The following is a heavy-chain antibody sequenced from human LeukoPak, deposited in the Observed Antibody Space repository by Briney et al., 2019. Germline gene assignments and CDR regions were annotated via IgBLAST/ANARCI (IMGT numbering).Heavy chain of an antibody. J-gene: IGHJ4*02. V-gene: IGHV4-39*01. CDR3: ARQDGDTAIDY. CDR2: IYYSGST. Sequence: PSETLSLTCTVSGGSISSSSYYWGWIRQPPGKGLEWIGSIYYSGSTYYNPSLKSRVTISVDTSKNQFSLKLSSVTAADTAVYYCARQDGDTAIDYWGQGTLVTVSS. D-gene: IGHD5-18*01. CDR1: GGSISSSSYY.